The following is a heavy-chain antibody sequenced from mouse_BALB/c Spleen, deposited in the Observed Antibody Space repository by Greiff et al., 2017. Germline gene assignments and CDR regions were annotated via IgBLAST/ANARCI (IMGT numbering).Heavy chain of an antibody. J-gene: IGHJ4*01. CDR2: ISTYYGNT. Sequence: QVQLKQSGPELVRPGVSVKISCKGSSYTFTDYAMHWVKQSHAKSLEWIGVISTYYGNTNYNQKFKGKATMTVDKSSSTAYMELARLTSEDSAVYYCARGNDYAMDYWGQGTSVTVSS. V-gene: IGHV1-67*01. CDR3: ARGNDYAMDY. CDR1: SYTFTDYA. D-gene: IGHD2-1*01.